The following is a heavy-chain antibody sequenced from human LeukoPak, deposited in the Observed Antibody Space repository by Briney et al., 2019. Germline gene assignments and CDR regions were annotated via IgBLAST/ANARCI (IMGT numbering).Heavy chain of an antibody. D-gene: IGHD3-3*01. CDR1: GFTFSSYS. J-gene: IGHJ4*02. CDR3: ARGHFGVVTGY. V-gene: IGHV3-21*01. Sequence: AGGSLRLSCAASGFTFSSYSMNWVRQAPGKGLEWGSSISSSSYIYYADSVKGRFTISRDNAKNSLYLQMNSLRAEDTAVYYCARGHFGVVTGYWGQGTLVTVSS. CDR2: ISSSSYI.